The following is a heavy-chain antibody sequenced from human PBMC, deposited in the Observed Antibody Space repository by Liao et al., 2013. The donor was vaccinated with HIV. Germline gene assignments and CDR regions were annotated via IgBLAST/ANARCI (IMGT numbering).Heavy chain of an antibody. CDR3: AARITISGVAIPHALDI. CDR2: IYTSGNT. CDR1: GGSINNHY. D-gene: IGHD3-3*01. V-gene: IGHV4-4*07. J-gene: IGHJ3*02. Sequence: QVQLQESGPGLVKSSETLSLTCTVSGGSINNHYWNWIRQPAGRGLEWIGRIYTSGNTNYNPSLKSRVTMSVDTSKNQFSLKLSSVTAADTAVYYCAARITISGVAIPHALDIWGQGTMVTVSS.